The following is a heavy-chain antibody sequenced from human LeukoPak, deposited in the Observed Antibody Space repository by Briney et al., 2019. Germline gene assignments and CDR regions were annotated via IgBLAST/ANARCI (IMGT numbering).Heavy chain of an antibody. V-gene: IGHV1-2*02. CDR2: INPNSGGT. CDR3: ARDYSGSYPTPTY. J-gene: IGHJ4*02. CDR1: GYTFTGYY. Sequence: ASVKVSCKASGYTFTGYYMHWVQQAPGQGLEWMGWINPNSGGTNYAQKFQGRVTMTRDTSISTAYMELSRLRSDDAAVYYCARDYSGSYPTPTYWGQGTLVTVSS. D-gene: IGHD1-26*01.